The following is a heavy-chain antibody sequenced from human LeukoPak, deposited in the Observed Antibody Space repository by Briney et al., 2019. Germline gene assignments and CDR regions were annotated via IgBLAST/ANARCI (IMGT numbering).Heavy chain of an antibody. V-gene: IGHV4-38-2*02. CDR2: IYHTGST. J-gene: IGHJ4*02. CDR3: ARSLGDLSYTSFNY. D-gene: IGHD3-16*02. Sequence: QPSDTLSLTCTVSDYSTRSGYYWGWIRQPPGKGLEWIATIYHTGSTYYNPSLKSRVTMSVDTSKNQFSLKLRSLTAADTAVYYCARSLGDLSYTSFNYWGQGILVTVSS. CDR1: DYSTRSGYY.